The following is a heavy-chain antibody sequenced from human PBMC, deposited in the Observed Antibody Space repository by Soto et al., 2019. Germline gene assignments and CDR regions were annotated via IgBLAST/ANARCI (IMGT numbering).Heavy chain of an antibody. CDR1: GFSLSTSGVA. CDR2: IYWNDHK. V-gene: IGHV2-5*01. CDR3: AHTNTCYYYYTMDG. Sequence: QITLKESGPTLVKPKQTLTLTCSFSGFSLSTSGVAVGWIRQPPGKALEWLALIYWNDHKKYSPSLRSRLTISKDTSKIQVVLTMADMDPVNTSTYYCAHTNTCYYYYTMDGWGQETTVTGSS. J-gene: IGHJ6*02. D-gene: IGHD7-27*01.